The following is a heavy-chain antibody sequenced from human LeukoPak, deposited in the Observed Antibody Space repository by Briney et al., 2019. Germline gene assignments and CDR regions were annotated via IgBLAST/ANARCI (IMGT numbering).Heavy chain of an antibody. Sequence: PGRSLRLSCAASGFTFSSYAMHWVRQAPGKGLEWVAVISYDGSNKYYADSVKGRFTISRDNSKNTLYLQMNSLRAGDTAVYYCARDRGTVTTPSYYYGMDVWGQGTTVTVSS. D-gene: IGHD4-17*01. J-gene: IGHJ6*02. CDR1: GFTFSSYA. V-gene: IGHV3-30-3*01. CDR3: ARDRGTVTTPSYYYGMDV. CDR2: ISYDGSNK.